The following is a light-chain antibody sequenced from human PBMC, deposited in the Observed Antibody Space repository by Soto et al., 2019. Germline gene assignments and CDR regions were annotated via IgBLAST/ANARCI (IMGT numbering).Light chain of an antibody. V-gene: IGLV1-40*01. Sequence: QSVLTQPPSVSGAPGQIVTISCTGSSSNIGAGSDVHWYQQSPGRVPKLLFYGNKHRPSGVPDRFSACKSDTSASLAITGLQAEDEADYYCQSYDQNLRGVLFGGGTKLTVL. J-gene: IGLJ2*01. CDR3: QSYDQNLRGVL. CDR1: SSNIGAGSD. CDR2: GNK.